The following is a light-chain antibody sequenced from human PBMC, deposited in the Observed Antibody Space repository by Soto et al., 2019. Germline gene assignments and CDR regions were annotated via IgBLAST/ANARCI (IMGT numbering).Light chain of an antibody. V-gene: IGKV3-11*01. CDR3: QQRSNWPLS. J-gene: IGKJ5*01. CDR2: DAS. CDR1: QSISSY. Sequence: EIVLTQSPATLSLSPGERATLSCRASQSISSYLAWYQQKLGQAPRLLIYDASNRATGVPARFSGSGSGTDFTLTISSLEPQDFSVYYCQQRSNWPLSFGQWTRLEIK.